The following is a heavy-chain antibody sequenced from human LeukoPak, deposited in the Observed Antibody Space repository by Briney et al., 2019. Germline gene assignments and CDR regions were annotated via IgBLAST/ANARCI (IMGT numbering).Heavy chain of an antibody. CDR3: ARGSGSYCPSDS. CDR1: GFTFSSYA. V-gene: IGHV3-30*14. CDR2: TSYDGSNT. Sequence: PGGSLRLSCAAPGFTFSSYAFDWVRQTPGKGLEWVPLTSYDGSNTYYADSVKGRFTISRDNSKNTLYIQMNSLRVEDTALYYCARGSGSYCPSDSWGQGTLVTVSS. D-gene: IGHD1-26*01. J-gene: IGHJ4*02.